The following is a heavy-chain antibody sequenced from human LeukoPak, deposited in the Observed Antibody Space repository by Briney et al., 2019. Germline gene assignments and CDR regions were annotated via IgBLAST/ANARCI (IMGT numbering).Heavy chain of an antibody. Sequence: GGSLRLSCAASGFTFSSYAMSWVRQAPGKGLEWVSAISGSGGSTYYADSVKGRFTISRDNSKNTLYLQMNSLRAEDTAVYYCAKAVYRDYYDGSGYPTDNWFDPWGQGTLVTVSS. CDR2: ISGSGGST. V-gene: IGHV3-23*01. CDR1: GFTFSSYA. CDR3: AKAVYRDYYDGSGYPTDNWFDP. D-gene: IGHD3-22*01. J-gene: IGHJ5*02.